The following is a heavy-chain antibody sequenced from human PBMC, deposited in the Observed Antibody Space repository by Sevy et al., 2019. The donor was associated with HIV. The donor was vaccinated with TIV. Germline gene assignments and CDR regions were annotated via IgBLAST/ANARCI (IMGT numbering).Heavy chain of an antibody. Sequence: GGSLRLSCAASGFTFSGYTLHWVRQAPGKGLEWVAVISFDGSNKYYVDSVKGRFTISRDNSKNTLYLQMNSLRPEDTAVYYCARGGWDIVVVPAAFDIWGRDNGHRLL. D-gene: IGHD2-2*01. J-gene: IGHJ3*02. CDR1: GFTFSGYT. V-gene: IGHV3-30-3*01. CDR2: ISFDGSNK. CDR3: ARGGWDIVVVPAAFDI.